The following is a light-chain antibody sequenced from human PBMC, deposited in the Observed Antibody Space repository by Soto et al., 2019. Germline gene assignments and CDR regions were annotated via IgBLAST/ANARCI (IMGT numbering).Light chain of an antibody. Sequence: EIVMTQSPAPLSVSPGARVTLSCRASQDIRSSLAWYQQKPGQAPRLLIYGASIRATGVPATFSGSGSGTEFTLSISSLQSEHLGVYYCQQDSSWPLTFGGGTKVEIK. CDR3: QQDSSWPLT. V-gene: IGKV3-15*01. CDR1: QDIRSS. J-gene: IGKJ4*01. CDR2: GAS.